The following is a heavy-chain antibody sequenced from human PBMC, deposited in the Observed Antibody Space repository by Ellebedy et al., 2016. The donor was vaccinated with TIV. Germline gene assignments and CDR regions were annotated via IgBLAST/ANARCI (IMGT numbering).Heavy chain of an antibody. D-gene: IGHD1-1*01. V-gene: IGHV3-21*04. Sequence: GGSLRLSXAASGFTFSSYSMNWVRQAPGKGLEWVSSISSSSSYIYYADSVKGRFTISRDNAKNSLYLQMNSLRSDDTAVYYCARCGTTGTTGVGFDPWGQGTLVTVSS. CDR3: ARCGTTGTTGVGFDP. CDR2: ISSSSSYI. J-gene: IGHJ5*02. CDR1: GFTFSSYS.